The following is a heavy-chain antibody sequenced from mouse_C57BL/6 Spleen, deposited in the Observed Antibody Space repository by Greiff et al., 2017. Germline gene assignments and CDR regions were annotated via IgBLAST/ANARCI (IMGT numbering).Heavy chain of an antibody. V-gene: IGHV1-81*01. J-gene: IGHJ4*01. D-gene: IGHD1-1*01. CDR1: GYTFTSSG. Sequence: QVQLQQSGAALARPGASVKLSCKASGYTFTSSGISWVKQRTGQGLEWIGEIYPRSGNTYYNEKFKGKATLTADKSSSTAYRELRSLISEDAAVYFCARRTTVVATDYYAMDYWGQGTSVTVSS. CDR2: IYPRSGNT. CDR3: ARRTTVVATDYYAMDY.